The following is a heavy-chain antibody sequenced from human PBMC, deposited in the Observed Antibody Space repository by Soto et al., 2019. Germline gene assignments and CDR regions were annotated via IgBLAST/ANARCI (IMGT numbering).Heavy chain of an antibody. D-gene: IGHD3-22*01. Sequence: QVQLVQSGAEVKKPGASVKVSCKASGYTFTSYDINWVRQATGQGLEWMGWMNPNSGKTGYAQKFQGRVTITMNTSISTAYMELSSLRSEDTAVYYCARGPPNYYYSSGPRRYWGQGPQVSVSS. J-gene: IGHJ4*02. CDR1: GYTFTSYD. CDR2: MNPNSGKT. CDR3: ARGPPNYYYSSGPRRY. V-gene: IGHV1-8*01.